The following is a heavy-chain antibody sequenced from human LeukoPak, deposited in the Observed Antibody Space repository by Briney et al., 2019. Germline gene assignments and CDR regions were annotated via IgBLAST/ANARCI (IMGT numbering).Heavy chain of an antibody. CDR1: GWSFNDYY. D-gene: IGHD2-2*01. Sequence: PSGTLSLTCAVYGWSFNDYYWNWIRQPPGKGLEWIGEINARGDTSYNPSLKSRVTISVDTSKKQFSLRLTSMIAADTALYYCARGQVPAARGYNWFDPWGQGTLVTVSS. V-gene: IGHV4-34*01. CDR2: INARGDT. J-gene: IGHJ5*02. CDR3: ARGQVPAARGYNWFDP.